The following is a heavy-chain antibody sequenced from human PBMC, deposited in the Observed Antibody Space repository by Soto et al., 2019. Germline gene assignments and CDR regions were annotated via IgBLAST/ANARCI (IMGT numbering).Heavy chain of an antibody. J-gene: IGHJ6*02. CDR1: GYTFTSYD. Sequence: GASVKVSCKASGYTFTSYDINWVRQATGQGLEWMGWMNPNSGNTGYAQKFQGRVTMTRNTSISTAYMELSSLRSEDTAVYYCARAPSRRNKYSSSSRHLDYYYGMDFWGQGTTVTVSS. D-gene: IGHD6-6*01. V-gene: IGHV1-8*01. CDR3: ARAPSRRNKYSSSSRHLDYYYGMDF. CDR2: MNPNSGNT.